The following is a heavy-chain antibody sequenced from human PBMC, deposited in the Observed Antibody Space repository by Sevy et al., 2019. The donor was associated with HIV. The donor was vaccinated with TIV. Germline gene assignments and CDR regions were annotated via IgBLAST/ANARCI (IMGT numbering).Heavy chain of an antibody. D-gene: IGHD6-19*01. CDR3: AKDAPPEAVAGNAGNWFDP. J-gene: IGHJ5*02. CDR2: ISGSGGST. V-gene: IGHV3-23*01. Sequence: GGSLRLSCAASGFTFSSYVMSWVRQAPGKGLEWVSVISGSGGSTYYADSVKGRFTISRDNSKNTLYLQMNSLRAEDTAVYYCAKDAPPEAVAGNAGNWFDPWGQGTLVTVSS. CDR1: GFTFSSYV.